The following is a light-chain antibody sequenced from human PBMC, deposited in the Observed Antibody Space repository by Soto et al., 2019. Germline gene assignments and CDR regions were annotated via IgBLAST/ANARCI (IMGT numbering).Light chain of an antibody. Sequence: QSALTQPASVSGSPGQSITISCTGTSSDFGGYNYVSWYQQHPGKAPKLMVYDVSNRPSGVSNLFSGSKSGNTASLTISGLQAEDEADYYCSSYTSSSTLVVFGTGTKLTVL. CDR2: DVS. CDR1: SSDFGGYNY. J-gene: IGLJ1*01. CDR3: SSYTSSSTLVV. V-gene: IGLV2-14*01.